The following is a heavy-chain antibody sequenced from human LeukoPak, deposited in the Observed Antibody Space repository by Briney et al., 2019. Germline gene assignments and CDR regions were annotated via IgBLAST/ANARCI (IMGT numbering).Heavy chain of an antibody. J-gene: IGHJ6*03. CDR3: ARGLDMNYFYYYYMDV. CDR1: GYSISSGYY. Sequence: SSETLSLTCTVSGYSISSGYYWGWIRQPPGKGLEWIGYIYYRGTTNYNPSLKSRVTISLDTSKNQFSLKLNSVTAADTAVYYCARGLDMNYFYYYYMDVWGKGTTVTVSS. D-gene: IGHD3/OR15-3a*01. CDR2: IYYRGTT. V-gene: IGHV4-61*01.